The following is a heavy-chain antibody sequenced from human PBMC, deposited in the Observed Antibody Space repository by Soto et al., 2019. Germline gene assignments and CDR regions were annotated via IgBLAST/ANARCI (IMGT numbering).Heavy chain of an antibody. D-gene: IGHD3-3*01. Sequence: GGSLRLSCAASGFTLSSYAMHWVRQAPGKGLEWVAVISYDGSNKYYADSVKGRFTISRDNSKNTLYLQMNSLRAEDTAVYYCARDGEYYDFWSGYSIPFRYYYYGMDVWGQGTKVTVSS. CDR2: ISYDGSNK. J-gene: IGHJ6*02. CDR3: ARDGEYYDFWSGYSIPFRYYYYGMDV. V-gene: IGHV3-30-3*01. CDR1: GFTLSSYA.